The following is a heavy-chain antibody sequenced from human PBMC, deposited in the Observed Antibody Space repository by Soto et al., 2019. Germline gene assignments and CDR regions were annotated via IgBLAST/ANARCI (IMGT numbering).Heavy chain of an antibody. CDR1: GFTFSDHS. Sequence: GGSLRLSCAASGFTFSDHSMDWVRQAPGKGLEWVSYISSSSTIYYADSVKGRFTISRDNAKNSLYLQMNSLRAEDTAVYYCARDRGVVVAATRGYNWFDPWGQGTLVTVSS. CDR3: ARDRGVVVAATRGYNWFDP. J-gene: IGHJ5*02. V-gene: IGHV3-48*01. CDR2: ISSSSTI. D-gene: IGHD2-15*01.